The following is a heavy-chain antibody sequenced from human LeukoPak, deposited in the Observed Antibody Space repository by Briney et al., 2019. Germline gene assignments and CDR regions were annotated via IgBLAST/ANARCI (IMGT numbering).Heavy chain of an antibody. J-gene: IGHJ5*02. D-gene: IGHD1-20*01. CDR2: VSYSGST. V-gene: IGHV4-31*03. Sequence: SQTLSLTCTLSGGSITSGRYYWPWIRQHPQRGLEWIGYVSYSGSTNYNSSLKSRLTISADTSKNQFYLRLTSVTAADTAVYYCARDPRGDITGTTFDRWGQGTLVTVSS. CDR3: ARDPRGDITGTTFDR. CDR1: GGSITSGRYY.